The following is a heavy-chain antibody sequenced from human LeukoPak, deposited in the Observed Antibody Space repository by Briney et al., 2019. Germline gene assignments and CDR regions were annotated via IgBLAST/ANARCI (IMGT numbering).Heavy chain of an antibody. Sequence: ASVKVSCKPSGYTFTSYDINWVRQATGQGLEWMGWMNPNSESAGYAQKFQGRVTMTRDTSISTAYMELSSLTSEDTAVYYCARGIDCSSTSCYTLYYYYYYGMDVWGQGTLVTVSS. CDR1: GYTFTSYD. D-gene: IGHD2-2*02. CDR2: MNPNSESA. J-gene: IGHJ6*02. CDR3: ARGIDCSSTSCYTLYYYYYYGMDV. V-gene: IGHV1-8*01.